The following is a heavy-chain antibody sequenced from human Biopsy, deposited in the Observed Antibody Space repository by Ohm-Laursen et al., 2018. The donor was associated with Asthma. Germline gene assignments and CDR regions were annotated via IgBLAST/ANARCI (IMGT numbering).Heavy chain of an antibody. D-gene: IGHD5-18*01. CDR1: GASITTSPSY. Sequence: PSDTLSLTCTVSGASITTSPSYWSWLRLLPGKGLEWIGCIYYSGETFFNPSLKNPLFMSLESSKNQFSLKMTSVTVADTAVYFCARNLPGYTYGPFEDWGQGTLVTVSS. CDR3: ARNLPGYTYGPFED. J-gene: IGHJ4*02. V-gene: IGHV4-31*01. CDR2: IYYSGET.